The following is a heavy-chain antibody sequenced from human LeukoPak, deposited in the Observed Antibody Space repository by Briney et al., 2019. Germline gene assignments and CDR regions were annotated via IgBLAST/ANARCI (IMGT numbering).Heavy chain of an antibody. J-gene: IGHJ5*02. CDR2: ISAYNGNT. CDR1: GYTFTSYG. CDR3: ARDKFTYYYGSGSYWFDP. V-gene: IGHV1-18*01. Sequence: ASVKVSCKASGYTFTSYGISWVRQAPGQGLEWMGWISAYNGNTNYAQKLQGRVTMTTDTSTSTAYMELRSLRSDDTAVYYCARDKFTYYYGSGSYWFDPWGQGTPVTVSS. D-gene: IGHD3-10*01.